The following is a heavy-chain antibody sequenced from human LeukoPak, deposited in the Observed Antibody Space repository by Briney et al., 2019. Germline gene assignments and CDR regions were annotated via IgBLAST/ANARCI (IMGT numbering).Heavy chain of an antibody. CDR1: GFTFSNYG. Sequence: PGGSLRLSCAASGFTFSNYGMHWVRQAPGKGLEWVAFIRYHGSNKYYADSVKGRFTISRDNSKNTLFLQMSSLRPEDTAVYYCAKGYRNHLLILLDSWGQGTLVTVSS. CDR2: IRYHGSNK. D-gene: IGHD3-16*01. J-gene: IGHJ5*01. CDR3: AKGYRNHLLILLDS. V-gene: IGHV3-30*02.